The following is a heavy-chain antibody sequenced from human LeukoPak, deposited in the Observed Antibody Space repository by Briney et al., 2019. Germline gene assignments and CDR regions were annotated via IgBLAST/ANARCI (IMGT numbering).Heavy chain of an antibody. V-gene: IGHV4-59*08. Sequence: SETLSLTCTVSGGSISSYYWSWIRQPPGKGLEWIGYIYYSGSTNYNPSLKSRVTISVDTSKNQFSLKLSSVTAADTAVYYCARRDILTSDAFDIWGQGTMVTASS. CDR1: GGSISSYY. J-gene: IGHJ3*02. D-gene: IGHD3-9*01. CDR2: IYYSGST. CDR3: ARRDILTSDAFDI.